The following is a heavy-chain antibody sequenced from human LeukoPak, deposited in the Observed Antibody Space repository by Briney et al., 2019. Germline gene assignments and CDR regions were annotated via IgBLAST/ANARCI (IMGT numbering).Heavy chain of an antibody. CDR2: ISSSDSYI. V-gene: IGHV3-21*01. CDR1: GFTFSRYD. CDR3: ARDLAGYCSGASCYPPDY. J-gene: IGHJ4*02. Sequence: PGGSLRLSCAASGFTFSRYDMNWVRQPPGKGQEWASSISSSDSYIYYADSVKGRFTISRDNAKNSLYLQMNSLRAEDTAVYYCARDLAGYCSGASCYPPDYWGQGTLVTVSS. D-gene: IGHD2-15*01.